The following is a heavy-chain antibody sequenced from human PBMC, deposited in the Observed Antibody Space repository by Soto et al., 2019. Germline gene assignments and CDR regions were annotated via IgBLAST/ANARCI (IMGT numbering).Heavy chain of an antibody. CDR1: GGSISSYY. CDR2: IYYSGST. D-gene: IGHD3-22*01. J-gene: IGHJ3*02. CDR3: ARVRSNSDYYYDSSGLDAFDI. V-gene: IGHV4-59*01. Sequence: SETLSLTCTVSGGSISSYYWSWIRQPPGKGLEWIGYIYYSGSTNYNPSLKSRVTISVDTSKNQFSLKLSSVTAADTAVYYCARVRSNSDYYYDSSGLDAFDIWGQGTMATVSS.